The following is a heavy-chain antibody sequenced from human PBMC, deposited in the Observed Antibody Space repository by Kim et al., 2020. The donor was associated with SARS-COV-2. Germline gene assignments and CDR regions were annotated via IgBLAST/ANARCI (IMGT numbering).Heavy chain of an antibody. CDR1: GGSVSSGSYY. V-gene: IGHV4-61*01. CDR3: ARDRIAVAHGSFVDY. Sequence: SETLSLTCTVSGGSVSSGSYYWSWIRQPPGKGLEWIGYIYYSGSTNYNPSLKSRVTISVDTSKNQFSLKLSSVTAADTAVYYCARDRIAVAHGSFVDYWGQGTLVTVSS. J-gene: IGHJ4*02. D-gene: IGHD6-19*01. CDR2: IYYSGST.